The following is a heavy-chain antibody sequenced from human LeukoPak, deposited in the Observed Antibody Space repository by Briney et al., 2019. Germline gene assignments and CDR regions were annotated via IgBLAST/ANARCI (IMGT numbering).Heavy chain of an antibody. CDR3: ARDRKENSSGWYVPPGHFDY. J-gene: IGHJ4*02. CDR1: GYTFTGYY. D-gene: IGHD6-19*01. V-gene: IGHV1-2*02. Sequence: ASVKVSCKASGYTFTGYYMHWVRQAPGQGLEWMGWINPNSGGTNYAQKFQGRVTMTRDTSISTAYMELSRLRSDDTAVYYCARDRKENSSGWYVPPGHFDYWGQGTLVTVSS. CDR2: INPNSGGT.